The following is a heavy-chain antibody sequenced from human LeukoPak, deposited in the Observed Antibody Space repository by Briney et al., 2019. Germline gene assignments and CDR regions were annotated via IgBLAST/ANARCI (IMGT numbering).Heavy chain of an antibody. CDR1: GGSISSYY. D-gene: IGHD3-22*01. CDR2: IYYGGST. J-gene: IGHJ4*02. Sequence: SETLSLTCTVSGGSISSYYWSWIRQPPGKVLEWIGYIYYGGSTDYNPSLKSRVTISKDTSKTQFSLRLSSVTAADTAVYYCARARLDSSGRFDYWGQGTLVTVSS. V-gene: IGHV4-59*01. CDR3: ARARLDSSGRFDY.